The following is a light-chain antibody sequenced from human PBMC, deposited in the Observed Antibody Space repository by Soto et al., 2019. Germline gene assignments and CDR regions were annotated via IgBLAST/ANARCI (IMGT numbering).Light chain of an antibody. J-gene: IGLJ2*01. CDR3: SSYTSSITLD. CDR2: EVT. CDR1: SDDIGDYNY. V-gene: IGLV2-14*01. Sequence: QSALTQPASVSGSPGQSITISCTGTSDDIGDYNYVSWYQQHPGKAPKLLIYEVTNRPSGVSSRFSGSKSGNTASLSISGLQAEDEADYYCSSYTSSITLDFGGGTKVTVL.